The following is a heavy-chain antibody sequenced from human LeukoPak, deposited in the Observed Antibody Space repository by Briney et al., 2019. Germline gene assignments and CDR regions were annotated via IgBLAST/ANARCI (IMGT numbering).Heavy chain of an antibody. D-gene: IGHD1-26*01. CDR2: ISSSSSYT. Sequence: GGSLRLSCAASGFTFSNVWMTWIRQAPGKGLEWVSYISSSSSYTNYADSVKGRFTISRDNAKNSLYLQMNSLRAEDTAVYYCAREIVGAIDYWGQGTLVTVSS. CDR3: AREIVGAIDY. CDR1: GFTFSNVW. V-gene: IGHV3-11*06. J-gene: IGHJ4*02.